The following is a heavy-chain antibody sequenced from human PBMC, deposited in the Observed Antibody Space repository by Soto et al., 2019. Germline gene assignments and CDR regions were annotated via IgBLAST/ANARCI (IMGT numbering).Heavy chain of an antibody. V-gene: IGHV4-30-4*01. J-gene: IGHJ6*02. Sequence: PAETLSLTCTVSGGSIGSGDYYLICMRQPPWNGLEWIGYIYYSGSTYYNPSLKSRVTISVDTSKNQFSLKLSSVTAADTAVYYCARGGCSSTSCYTRAPYYYYGMDVWGQGTTVTVSS. CDR3: ARGGCSSTSCYTRAPYYYYGMDV. D-gene: IGHD2-2*02. CDR1: GGSIGSGDYY. CDR2: IYYSGST.